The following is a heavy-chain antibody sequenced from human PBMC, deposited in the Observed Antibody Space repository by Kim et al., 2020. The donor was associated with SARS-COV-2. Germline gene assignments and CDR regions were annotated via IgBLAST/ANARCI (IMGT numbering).Heavy chain of an antibody. CDR2: IDGSDGTT. CDR3: MKGGWGWIWDH. D-gene: IGHD2-2*03. V-gene: IGHV3-23*01. CDR1: GFTFTGYA. J-gene: IGHJ4*02. Sequence: GGSLRLSCTTSGFTFTGYAMSWVRQAPGKGLEWVSSIDGSDGTTYHVDSVKGRFTISRDNSKNTLSFQMNSLRADDTAVYYCMKGGWGWIWDHWGQGTRV.